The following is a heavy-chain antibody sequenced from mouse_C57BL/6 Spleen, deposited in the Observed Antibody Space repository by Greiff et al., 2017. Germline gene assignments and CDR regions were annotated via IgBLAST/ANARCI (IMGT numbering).Heavy chain of an antibody. CDR3: ARAPGLRGAYYFDY. CDR1: GYSITSGYY. J-gene: IGHJ2*01. Sequence: EVKLMESGPGLVKPSQSLSLTCSVTGYSITSGYYWNWIRQFPGNKLEWMGYISYDGSNNYNPSLKNRISITRDTSKNQFFLKLNSVTTEDTATYYCARAPGLRGAYYFDYWGQGTTLTVSS. V-gene: IGHV3-6*01. CDR2: ISYDGSN. D-gene: IGHD2-4*01.